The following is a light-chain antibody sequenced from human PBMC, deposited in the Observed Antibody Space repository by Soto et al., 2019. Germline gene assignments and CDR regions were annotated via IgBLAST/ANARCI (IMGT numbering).Light chain of an antibody. Sequence: DIVMTQSPDSLAVSLGERATINCNSGQSVLYSSNNKNYLAWYKQKPGQPPKLLIYWASTRESGVPDRFSGSGSGTDFTLTISSLKAEDVEVYYCQQFYTTPNTFGQGTRLEIK. J-gene: IGKJ5*01. CDR3: QQFYTTPNT. V-gene: IGKV4-1*01. CDR1: QSVLYSSNNKNY. CDR2: WAS.